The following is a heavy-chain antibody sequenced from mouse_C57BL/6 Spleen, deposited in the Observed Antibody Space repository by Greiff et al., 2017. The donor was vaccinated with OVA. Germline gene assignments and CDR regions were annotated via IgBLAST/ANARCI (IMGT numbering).Heavy chain of an antibody. Sequence: VQLQQSGPELVKPGASVKISCKASGYTFTDYYMNWVKPSHGKSLEWIGDINPNNGGTSYNQKFKGKATLTVDKSSSTAYMERRSLTSEDSAVYYCARGRSNPAGWYFEVWGTGTTVTVSS. CDR3: ARGRSNPAGWYFEV. J-gene: IGHJ1*03. CDR1: GYTFTDYY. V-gene: IGHV1-26*01. CDR2: INPNNGGT.